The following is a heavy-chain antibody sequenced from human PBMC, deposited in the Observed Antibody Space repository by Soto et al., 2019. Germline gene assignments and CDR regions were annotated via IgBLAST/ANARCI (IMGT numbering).Heavy chain of an antibody. D-gene: IGHD2-15*01. J-gene: IGHJ4*02. CDR3: AGPSSPYCSCGSCPIDY. V-gene: IGHV4-39*01. Sequence: QLQLQESAPGLVKPSETLSLTCTVSGGSISSSSYYWGWIRQPPGKGLEWIGSIYYSGSTYYNPSLKRRVTISVDTSQNQVPLKQSSVTAADKAVYYCAGPSSPYCSCGSCPIDYWGQGTLVTVSS. CDR2: IYYSGST. CDR1: GGSISSSSYY.